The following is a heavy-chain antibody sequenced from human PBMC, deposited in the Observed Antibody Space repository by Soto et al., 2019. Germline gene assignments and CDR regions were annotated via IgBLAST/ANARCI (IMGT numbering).Heavy chain of an antibody. D-gene: IGHD2-15*01. CDR1: GFTFSGYA. V-gene: IGHV3-23*01. J-gene: IGHJ4*02. CDR2: ISGSGGST. Sequence: EVQLLESGGGLVQPGGSLRLSCAASGFTFSGYAMTWVRQAPGKGLEWVSTISGSGGSTYYTDSVKGRFTISRDNSKNTLYLQMNSLRAEDTAVYLCAKGFVEMATLDYWGQGTLVTVSS. CDR3: AKGFVEMATLDY.